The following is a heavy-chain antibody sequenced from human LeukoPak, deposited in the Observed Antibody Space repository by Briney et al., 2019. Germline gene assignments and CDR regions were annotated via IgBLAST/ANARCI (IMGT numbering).Heavy chain of an antibody. CDR3: ARQIADSSGPIDY. CDR1: GYTFASYW. V-gene: IGHV5-51*01. CDR2: IYPGDSDT. J-gene: IGHJ4*02. Sequence: GESLKISCKGSGYTFASYWIAWVRQMPGNGLEWMGIIYPGDSDTRYSPSFQGQATISADKSISTAYLQWSSLKASDTAMYYCARQIADSSGPIDYWGQGTLVTVSS. D-gene: IGHD6-19*01.